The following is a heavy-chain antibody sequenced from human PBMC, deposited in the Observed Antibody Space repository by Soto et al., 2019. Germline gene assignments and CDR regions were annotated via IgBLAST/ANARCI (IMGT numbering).Heavy chain of an antibody. Sequence: GGSLRLSCAASGFTFSSYAMSWVRQAPGKGLEWVSAISGSGGSTYYADSVKGRFTISRDNSKNTLYLQMNSLRAEDTAVYYCAKQEMLRFLEWLSYDAFDIWGQGTMVTVSS. CDR1: GFTFSSYA. CDR3: AKQEMLRFLEWLSYDAFDI. V-gene: IGHV3-23*01. CDR2: ISGSGGST. J-gene: IGHJ3*02. D-gene: IGHD3-3*01.